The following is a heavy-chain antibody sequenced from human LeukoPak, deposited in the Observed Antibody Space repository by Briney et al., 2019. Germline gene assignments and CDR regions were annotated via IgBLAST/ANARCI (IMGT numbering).Heavy chain of an antibody. CDR1: GYTFTDYF. V-gene: IGHV1-2*02. CDR2: INPNSGAT. D-gene: IGHD2-2*01. Sequence: GASVKVSCKSSGYTFTDYFIHWVRQAPGQGLEWMGWINPNSGATKYAQKFQGRVSMTRDTSINTAYMDPTNLRSDDTAIFYCARVKKLMPELEFWGQGTLVIVSS. J-gene: IGHJ4*02. CDR3: ARVKKLMPELEF.